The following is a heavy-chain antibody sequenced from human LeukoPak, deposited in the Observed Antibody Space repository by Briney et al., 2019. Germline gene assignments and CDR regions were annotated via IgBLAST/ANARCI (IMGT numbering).Heavy chain of an antibody. Sequence: GGSLRLSCEASAFTFSSYGMHLVRQAPGKGLEWVAVIWYDGSNKYYADSVKGRFTISRDNSKNTLYLQMNSLRAEDTAVYYCARDQTYYYDSSGYYYPTFWGQGTLVTVSS. D-gene: IGHD3-22*01. J-gene: IGHJ4*02. V-gene: IGHV3-33*01. CDR1: AFTFSSYG. CDR2: IWYDGSNK. CDR3: ARDQTYYYDSSGYYYPTF.